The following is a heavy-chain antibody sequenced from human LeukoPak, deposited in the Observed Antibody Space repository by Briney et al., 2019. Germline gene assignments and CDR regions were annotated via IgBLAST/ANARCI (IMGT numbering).Heavy chain of an antibody. CDR3: ARAGSSGYYSGY. J-gene: IGHJ4*02. Sequence: GGSLRLSCAASGFTFDDYGMSWVRQAPGKGLEWVYGINWSGGSTGYADSVKGRFTISRDNAKKSLYLQMNSLRAEDTALYYCARAGSSGYYSGYWGQGTLVTVSS. V-gene: IGHV3-20*04. CDR1: GFTFDDYG. D-gene: IGHD3-22*01. CDR2: INWSGGST.